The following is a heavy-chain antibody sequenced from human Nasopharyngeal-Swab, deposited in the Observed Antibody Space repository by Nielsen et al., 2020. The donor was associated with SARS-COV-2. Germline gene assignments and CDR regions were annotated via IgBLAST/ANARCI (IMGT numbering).Heavy chain of an antibody. Sequence: SVKVSCKASGFTFTSSAVQWVRQARGQRLEWIGWIVVGSGNTNYAQKFQERVTITRDMSTSTAYMELSSLRSEDTAVYYCAADGLGSSSPLEGGLGGNYYYYGMDVWGQGTTVTVSS. V-gene: IGHV1-58*01. D-gene: IGHD6-6*01. J-gene: IGHJ6*02. CDR2: IVVGSGNT. CDR1: GFTFTSSA. CDR3: AADGLGSSSPLEGGLGGNYYYYGMDV.